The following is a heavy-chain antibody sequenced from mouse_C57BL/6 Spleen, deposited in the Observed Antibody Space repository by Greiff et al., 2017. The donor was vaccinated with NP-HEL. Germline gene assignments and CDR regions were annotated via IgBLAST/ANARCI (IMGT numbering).Heavy chain of an antibody. Sequence: QVQLQQSGPELVKPGASVKISCKASGYAFSSSWMNWVKQRPGQGLEWIGRIYPGDGDTNYNGKFKGKATLTADKSSSTAYMQLSSLTSEDSAVYFCARLEGLRFAYWGQGTLVTVSA. CDR2: IYPGDGDT. J-gene: IGHJ3*01. CDR1: GYAFSSSW. CDR3: ARLEGLRFAY. D-gene: IGHD2-4*01. V-gene: IGHV1-82*01.